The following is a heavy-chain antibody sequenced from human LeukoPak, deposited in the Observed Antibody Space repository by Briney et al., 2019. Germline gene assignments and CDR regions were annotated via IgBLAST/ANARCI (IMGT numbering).Heavy chain of an antibody. CDR2: IYYTGST. CDR3: ARDEISGTYYTEYFHH. CDR1: GGSIRSYY. V-gene: IGHV4-59*01. J-gene: IGHJ1*01. D-gene: IGHD1-26*01. Sequence: SETLSLTCIVSGGSIRSYYWSWIRQPPGRGLEWIGYIYYTGSTNYNPSLKSQVTISVDTSKNQFSLKLSSVTAADTAVYYCARDEISGTYYTEYFHHWGQGTLVTVSS.